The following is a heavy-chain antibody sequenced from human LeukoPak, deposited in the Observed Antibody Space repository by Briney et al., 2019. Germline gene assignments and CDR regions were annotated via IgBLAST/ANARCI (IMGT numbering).Heavy chain of an antibody. J-gene: IGHJ4*02. CDR3: ANRIAVAGTVY. D-gene: IGHD6-19*01. CDR1: GFTFSSYA. V-gene: IGHV3-23*01. CDR2: ISGSGGST. Sequence: HPGGSLRLSCAASGFTFSSYAMSWVRQAPGKGLEWVSAISGSGGSTYYADSVEGRFTISRDNSKNTLYLQMNSLRAEDTAVYYCANRIAVAGTVYWGQGTLVTVSS.